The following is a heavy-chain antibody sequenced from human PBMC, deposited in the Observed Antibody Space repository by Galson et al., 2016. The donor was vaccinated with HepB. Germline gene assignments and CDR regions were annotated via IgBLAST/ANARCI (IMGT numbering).Heavy chain of an antibody. V-gene: IGHV3-53*01. CDR2: IYTGGST. D-gene: IGHD5-24*01. CDR1: GFTVSGYY. J-gene: IGHJ6*02. CDR3: ARGAGEDGYNPYYFGMDV. Sequence: SLRLSCAPSGFTVSGYYMTWVRQAPGKGLEWVSLIYTGGSTNYADSVKGRFTISRDNLRNTLFLQMNSLRAEDTAIYYCARGAGEDGYNPYYFGMDVWGQGTTVTVSS.